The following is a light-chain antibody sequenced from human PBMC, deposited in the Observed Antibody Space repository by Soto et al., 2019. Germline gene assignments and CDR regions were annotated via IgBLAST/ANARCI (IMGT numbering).Light chain of an antibody. Sequence: EIVMTQSPATLSVSPGARATLSCRASQSVSISLAWYQQKPGQAPRLLIYGASSRATGIPDRFSGSGSGTDFTLTISRLEPEDFAVYYCQQYGSSPKTFGQGTKVDIK. CDR3: QQYGSSPKT. V-gene: IGKV3-20*01. CDR2: GAS. J-gene: IGKJ1*01. CDR1: QSVSIS.